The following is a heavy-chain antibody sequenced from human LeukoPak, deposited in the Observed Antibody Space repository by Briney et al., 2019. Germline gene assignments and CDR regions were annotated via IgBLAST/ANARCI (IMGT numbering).Heavy chain of an antibody. J-gene: IGHJ4*02. CDR1: GFTFSSYS. V-gene: IGHV3-21*01. CDR3: ARDRNPYSYGWIAFDY. CDR2: ISSSSSYI. Sequence: GGSLRLSCAASGFTFSSYSMNWVRQAPGKGLEWVSSISSSSSYIYYADSVKGRFTISRDNAKNSLYLQMNSLRAEDTAVYYCARDRNPYSYGWIAFDYWGQGTLVTVSS. D-gene: IGHD5-18*01.